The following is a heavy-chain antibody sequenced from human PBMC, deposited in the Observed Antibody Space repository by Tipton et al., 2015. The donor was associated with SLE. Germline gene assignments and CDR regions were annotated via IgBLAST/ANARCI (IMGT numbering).Heavy chain of an antibody. V-gene: IGHV4-61*02. J-gene: IGHJ4*02. D-gene: IGHD6-6*01. CDR1: GGSISSGSYY. CDR2: IYTSGST. Sequence: TLSLTCTVSGGSISSGSYYWSWIRQPAGKGLEWIGRIYTSGSTNYNPSLKSRVTISVDTSKNQFSLKLSSVTAADTAVYYCARDQGSSRGYFDYWGQGTLVTVSS. CDR3: ARDQGSSRGYFDY.